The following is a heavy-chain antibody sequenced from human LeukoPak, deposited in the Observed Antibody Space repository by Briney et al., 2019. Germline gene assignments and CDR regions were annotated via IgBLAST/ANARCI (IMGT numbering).Heavy chain of an antibody. CDR2: ISSGSINI. J-gene: IGHJ4*02. CDR1: GFTFSTYD. V-gene: IGHV3-48*01. Sequence: PGGSLRLSCAASGFTFSTYDMNWVRQAPGKGLEGVSHISSGSINIYYADSVKGRFTISRDNAENSLYLQMNSLRAEDTAVYYCASDTVLTNYWGQGTLVTVSS. CDR3: ASDTVLTNY. D-gene: IGHD3-16*01.